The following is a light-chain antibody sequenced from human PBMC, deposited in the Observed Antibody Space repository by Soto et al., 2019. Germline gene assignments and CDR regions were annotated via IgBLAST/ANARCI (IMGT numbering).Light chain of an antibody. CDR1: QSVSSS. Sequence: EIVMTQSPATLSVSPGERATLSCRASQSVSSSLAWYQQKPGQAPRLLIYGASTRATGIPARFSGSGSGKEFTLTISSLQSEDFAVYYCQQYDNWPPWTVGQGTKVEIK. J-gene: IGKJ1*01. CDR2: GAS. CDR3: QQYDNWPPWT. V-gene: IGKV3-15*01.